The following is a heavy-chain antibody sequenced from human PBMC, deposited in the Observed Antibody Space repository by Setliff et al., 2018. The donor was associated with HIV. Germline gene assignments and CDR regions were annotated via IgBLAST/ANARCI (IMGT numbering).Heavy chain of an antibody. D-gene: IGHD5-12*01. V-gene: IGHV4-59*01. CDR3: ARGWLQFGWFDP. Sequence: SETLSLTCTASGGSISSYYWSWIRQPPGKGLEWIGFVFYSGDTSYSPSLKRRVTMSVDTSKNQVSLKLRSVTAADTAVYYCARGWLQFGWFDPWGQGTLVTVSS. J-gene: IGHJ5*02. CDR1: GGSISSYY. CDR2: VFYSGDT.